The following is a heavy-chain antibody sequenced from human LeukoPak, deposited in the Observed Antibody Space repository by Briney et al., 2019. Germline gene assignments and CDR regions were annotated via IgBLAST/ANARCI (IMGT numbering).Heavy chain of an antibody. V-gene: IGHV3-73*01. CDR1: GFTFSGSA. CDR3: TSLRPEPDY. J-gene: IGHJ4*02. CDR2: IRSKANSYAT. Sequence: GGSLRLSCAASGFTFSGSAMHWVRQASGKGLEWVGRIRSKANSYATAYAASVKGRFTISRDDSKNTAYLQMNSLKTEDTAVYYCTSLRPEPDYWGQGTLVTGSS.